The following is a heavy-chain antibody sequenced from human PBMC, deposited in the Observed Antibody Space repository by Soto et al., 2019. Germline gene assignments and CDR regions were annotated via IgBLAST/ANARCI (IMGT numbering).Heavy chain of an antibody. D-gene: IGHD6-13*01. CDR3: ASHSSSWFEGGRDYQIYYYYGMDV. J-gene: IGHJ6*02. V-gene: IGHV5-51*01. Sequence: GESLKISRKGSGYSFTSYWIGWVRQMHGKGLEWMGIIYPGDSDTRYSPSFQGQVTTSADKSISTAYLQWSSLKASDTAMYYCASHSSSWFEGGRDYQIYYYYGMDVWGQGTTVTVSS. CDR1: GYSFTSYW. CDR2: IYPGDSDT.